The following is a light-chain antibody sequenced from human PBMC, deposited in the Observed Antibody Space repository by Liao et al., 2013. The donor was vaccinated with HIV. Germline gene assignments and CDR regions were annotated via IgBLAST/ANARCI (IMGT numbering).Light chain of an antibody. CDR3: QAWDSSTVV. CDR1: KLGDKY. CDR2: QDS. V-gene: IGLV3-1*01. Sequence: SYELTQPPSVSVSPGQTATITCSGDKLGDKYASWYQQRPGQSPVLVIYQDSKRPSGIPERFSGSNSGNTATLTISGTQAMDEADYYCQAWDSSTVVFGGGTKLTV. J-gene: IGLJ2*01.